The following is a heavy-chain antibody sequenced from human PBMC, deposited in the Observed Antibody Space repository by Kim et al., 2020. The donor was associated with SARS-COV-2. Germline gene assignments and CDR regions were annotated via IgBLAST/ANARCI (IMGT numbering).Heavy chain of an antibody. CDR1: GYSFTSYW. CDR2: IYPGDSDT. V-gene: IGHV5-51*01. CDR3: ARHSXSSTSTSDY. D-gene: IGHD6-6*01. J-gene: IGHJ4*02. Sequence: GESLKISCKGSGYSFTSYWIGWVRQMPGKGLEWMGIIYPGDSDTRYSPSFQGQVTXSADKSISTAYXQWSSRKASDTAMYYCARHSXSSTSTSDYWGQGTXVTVSS.